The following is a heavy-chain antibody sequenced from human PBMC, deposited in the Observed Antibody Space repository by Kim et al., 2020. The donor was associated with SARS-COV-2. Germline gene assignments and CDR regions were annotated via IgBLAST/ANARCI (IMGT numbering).Heavy chain of an antibody. CDR1: GGSISSSSYY. Sequence: SETLSLTCTVSGGSISSSSYYWGWIRQPPGKGLEWIGSIYYSGSTYYNPSLKSRVTISVDTSKNQFSLKLSSVTAADTAVYYCARVCIAGAGTSDYYYG. CDR2: IYYSGST. CDR3: ARVCIAGAGTSDYYYG. V-gene: IGHV4-39*01. J-gene: IGHJ6*01. D-gene: IGHD6-19*01.